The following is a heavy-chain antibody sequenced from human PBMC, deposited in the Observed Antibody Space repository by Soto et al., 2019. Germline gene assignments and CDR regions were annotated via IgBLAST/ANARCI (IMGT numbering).Heavy chain of an antibody. V-gene: IGHV1-46*01. CDR2: INAFGGDT. CDR3: AREVLGSVWRTGEFDY. Sequence: QVQLVQSGAEVKKPGASVKVSCKTSGYTFTRHYLHWVRQAPGQGLEWMGIINAFGGDTNYSQKFQGRVTFTGDPSTSTVHMELSSLRSDDTAVYYCAREVLGSVWRTGEFDYWGQGTLVSVSS. CDR1: GYTFTRHY. J-gene: IGHJ4*02. D-gene: IGHD7-27*01.